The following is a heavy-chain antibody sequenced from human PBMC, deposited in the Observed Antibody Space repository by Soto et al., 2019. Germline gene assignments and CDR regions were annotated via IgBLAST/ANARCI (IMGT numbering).Heavy chain of an antibody. CDR2: FYHSGST. Sequence: SETLSLTCAVSGYSISSGYYWGWIRPPPGKGLGWIGSFYHSGSTYYNPSSKSRVTISIDTSKNQFSLKLGSVTAADTAVYYCANHSIRIRNWFDPWGQGTVVTVSS. D-gene: IGHD2-15*01. CDR3: ANHSIRIRNWFDP. J-gene: IGHJ5*02. V-gene: IGHV4-38-2*01. CDR1: GYSISSGYY.